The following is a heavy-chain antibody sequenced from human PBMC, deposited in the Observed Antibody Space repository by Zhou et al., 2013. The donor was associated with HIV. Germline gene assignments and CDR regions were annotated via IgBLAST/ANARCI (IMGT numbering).Heavy chain of an antibody. Sequence: QVRLVQSGAEVRKPGSSVKVSCKAPGGTFTNYAVTWVRQAPGQGLEWMGWISTYNGNTNYAQKLHGRVTMTTDTSTSTAYMELRSLRSDDTAVYYCARRPNWWEGYFDLWGRGTLVTVSS. CDR2: ISTYNGNT. V-gene: IGHV1-18*01. CDR1: GGTFTNYA. D-gene: IGHD2-8*02. CDR3: ARRPNWWEGYFDL. J-gene: IGHJ2*01.